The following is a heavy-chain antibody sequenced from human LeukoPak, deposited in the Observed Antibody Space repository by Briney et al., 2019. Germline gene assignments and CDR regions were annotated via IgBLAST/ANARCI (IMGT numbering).Heavy chain of an antibody. Sequence: PSETLSLTCTVSGGSISSGDYYWNWIRQSPGKGLEWIGYIYDSGSIYHNPSLKSRVTISVDTSKNQFSLKLSSVTVADTAVYYCARGHYYGSGSYYNWFDPWGQGTLVTLSS. CDR1: GGSISSGDYY. CDR2: IYDSGSI. J-gene: IGHJ5*02. CDR3: ARGHYYGSGSYYNWFDP. V-gene: IGHV4-30-4*01. D-gene: IGHD3-10*01.